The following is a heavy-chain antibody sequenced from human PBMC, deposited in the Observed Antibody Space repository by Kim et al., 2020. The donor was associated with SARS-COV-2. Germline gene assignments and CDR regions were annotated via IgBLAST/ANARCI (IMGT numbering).Heavy chain of an antibody. CDR1: GFTFSSYA. Sequence: GGSLRLSCAASGFTFSSYAMHWVRQAPGKGLEWVAVISYDGSNKYYADSVKGRFTISRDNSKNTLYLQMNSLRAEDTAVYYCARVSRSLFEYIDYWGQGTLVTVSS. CDR2: ISYDGSNK. CDR3: ARVSRSLFEYIDY. D-gene: IGHD6-6*01. V-gene: IGHV3-30-3*01. J-gene: IGHJ4*02.